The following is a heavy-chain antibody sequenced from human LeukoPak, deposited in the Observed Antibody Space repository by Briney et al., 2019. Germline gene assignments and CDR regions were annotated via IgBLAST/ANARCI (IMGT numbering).Heavy chain of an antibody. CDR2: INHSGST. V-gene: IGHV4-34*01. J-gene: IGHJ4*02. CDR3: ARRRYDYVWGGYRYQYFDY. CDR1: GGPFSGYY. Sequence: SETLSLTCAVYGGPFSGYYWSWIRQPPGKGLEWIGEINHSGSTNYNPSLKSRVTISVDTSKNQFSLKLSSVTAADTAVYYCARRRYDYVWGGYRYQYFDYWGQGTLVTVSS. D-gene: IGHD3-16*02.